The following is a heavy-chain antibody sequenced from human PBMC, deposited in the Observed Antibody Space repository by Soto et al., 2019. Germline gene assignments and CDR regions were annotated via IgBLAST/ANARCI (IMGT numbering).Heavy chain of an antibody. J-gene: IGHJ6*03. Sequence: QVQLVQSGAQVKKPGASVKVSCKTSGYSFTRYDMNWVRQVPGQGPEWMGWMTPNSADTGYAQKVQGRMTMGRDMSTRKMYMDVSGLTAEDTAVYYCAIGGFLDPHMAVWGRGTMVTVSS. CDR2: MTPNSADT. CDR3: AIGGFLDPHMAV. V-gene: IGHV1-8*01. CDR1: GYSFTRYD.